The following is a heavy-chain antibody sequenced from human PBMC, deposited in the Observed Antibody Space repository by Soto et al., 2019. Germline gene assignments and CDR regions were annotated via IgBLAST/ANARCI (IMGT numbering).Heavy chain of an antibody. V-gene: IGHV3-49*03. D-gene: IGHD6-19*01. CDR1: GFTFGDYA. CDR2: IRSKAYGGTT. CDR3: TRARARDDYSSGWYSYLYYFDY. J-gene: IGHJ4*02. Sequence: HPGGSLRLSCTASGFTFGDYAMSWFRQAPGKGLEWVGFIRSKAYGGTTEYAASVKGRFTISRDDSKSIAYLQMNSLKTEDTAVYYCTRARARDDYSSGWYSYLYYFDYWGQGTLVTVSS.